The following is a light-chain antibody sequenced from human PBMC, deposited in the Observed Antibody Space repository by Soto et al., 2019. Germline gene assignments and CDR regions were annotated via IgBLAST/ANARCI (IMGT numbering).Light chain of an antibody. Sequence: EIVLTQSPATLSLSPGERATLSCRASQSVSSYLAWYQQKPGQAPRLLIYDASNRATGIPARFSGSGSGTDFKLTISSIEPEDFVVYYCQQRSNSNSVTFGGGTKVDIK. J-gene: IGKJ4*01. V-gene: IGKV3-11*01. CDR1: QSVSSY. CDR3: QQRSNSNSVT. CDR2: DAS.